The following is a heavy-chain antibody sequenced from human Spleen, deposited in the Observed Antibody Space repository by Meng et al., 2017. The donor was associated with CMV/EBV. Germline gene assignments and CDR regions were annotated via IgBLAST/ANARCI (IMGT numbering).Heavy chain of an antibody. J-gene: IGHJ4*02. CDR3: ARDNNWGPDY. CDR1: GYTFTDHY. Sequence: ASVKVSCKASGYTFTDHYFHWVRQAPGQGLEWMGWIHPRRGNTNYAQQFQGRVTLTRDTSINTGYMELTRLTSDDTAVYYCARDNNWGPDYWGQGTLVTLSS. CDR2: IHPRRGNT. D-gene: IGHD7-27*01. V-gene: IGHV1-2*02.